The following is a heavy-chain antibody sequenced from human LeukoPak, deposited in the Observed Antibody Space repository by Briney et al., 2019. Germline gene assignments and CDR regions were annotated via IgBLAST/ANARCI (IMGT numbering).Heavy chain of an antibody. CDR3: AKETMVQQYYFGY. V-gene: IGHV3-66*01. CDR2: IYSGGST. Sequence: GGSLRLSCAASGFTVSSNYMSWVRQAPGKGLEWVSVIYSGGSTYYADSVKGRFTISRDNSKNTLYLQMNSLRAEDTAVYYCAKETMVQQYYFGYWGQGTLVTVSS. D-gene: IGHD3-10*01. CDR1: GFTVSSNY. J-gene: IGHJ4*02.